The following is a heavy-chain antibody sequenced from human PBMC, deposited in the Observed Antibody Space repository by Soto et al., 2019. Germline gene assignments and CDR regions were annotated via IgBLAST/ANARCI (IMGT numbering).Heavy chain of an antibody. D-gene: IGHD3-22*01. CDR1: GFTLIHYA. V-gene: IGHV3-23*01. Sequence: GGALRLSCGGSGFTLIHYAKSWGRPAPGEGLEGVSAISGSGGSTYYADSVEGRFTISRDNFKNTLYLQMNSLRAEDTAVYYCAKDFDYDTSGPHDAFDIWGQGTMVIVS. CDR2: ISGSGGST. CDR3: AKDFDYDTSGPHDAFDI. J-gene: IGHJ3*02.